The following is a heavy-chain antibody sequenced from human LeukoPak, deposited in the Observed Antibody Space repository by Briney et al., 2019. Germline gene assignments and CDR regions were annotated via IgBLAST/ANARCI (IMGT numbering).Heavy chain of an antibody. Sequence: SETLSLTCTVSGDSISNYYWTWVRQPPGEGLEWIGYIYYSGSTLYNPSLKSPVTMSVDTSKNQFSLKLSSVTAADTAVYYCASQGGKYQLPRDYWGQGTLVTVSS. D-gene: IGHD2-2*01. CDR2: IYYSGST. CDR1: GDSISNYY. J-gene: IGHJ4*02. CDR3: ASQGGKYQLPRDY. V-gene: IGHV4-59*12.